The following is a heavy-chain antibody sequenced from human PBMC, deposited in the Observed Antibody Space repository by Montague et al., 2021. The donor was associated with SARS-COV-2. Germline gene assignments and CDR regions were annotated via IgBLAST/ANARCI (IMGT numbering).Heavy chain of an antibody. CDR2: IYYSGST. CDR3: AREGSGRGYYYYGMDV. Sequence: SVTLSLTCTVSGGSISSYYWSWIRQPPGKGLEWIGYIYYSGSTNYNPSLKSRVTISVDTSKNQFSLKLSSVTAADTAVCYCAREGSGRGYYYYGMDVWGQGTTVTVSS. J-gene: IGHJ6*02. V-gene: IGHV4-59*01. D-gene: IGHD3-10*01. CDR1: GGSISSYY.